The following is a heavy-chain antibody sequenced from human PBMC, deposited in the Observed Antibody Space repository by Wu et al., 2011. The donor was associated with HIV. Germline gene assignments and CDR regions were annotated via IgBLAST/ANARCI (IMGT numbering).Heavy chain of an antibody. D-gene: IGHD2-21*02. CDR2: IIPIFGTA. CDR1: GGTFSSYA. J-gene: IGHJ6*02. CDR3: ALTGGGIVVVTAIHRFDYYYYYGMDV. V-gene: IGHV1-69*05. Sequence: QGLLVQSGAELKKPGSSVKVSCKASGGTFSSYAISWVRQAPGQGLEWMGGIIPIFGTANYAQKFQGRVTITTDESTSTAYMELSSLRSEDTAVYYCALTGGGIVVVTAIHRFDYYYYYGMDVWGQGTTVTVSS.